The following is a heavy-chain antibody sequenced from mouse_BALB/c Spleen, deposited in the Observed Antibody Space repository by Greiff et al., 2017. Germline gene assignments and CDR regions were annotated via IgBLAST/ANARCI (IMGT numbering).Heavy chain of an antibody. J-gene: IGHJ1*01. CDR1: GYTFTSYY. D-gene: IGHD2-10*02. Sequence: QVQLKQSGPELVKPGASVRISCKASGYTFTSYYIHWVKQRPGQGLEWIGWIYPGNVNTKYNEKFKGKATLTADKSSSTAYMQLSSLTSEDSAVYFCARHEDRARLVGNFDVWGAGTTVTVSS. CDR2: IYPGNVNT. V-gene: IGHV1S56*01. CDR3: ARHEDRARLVGNFDV.